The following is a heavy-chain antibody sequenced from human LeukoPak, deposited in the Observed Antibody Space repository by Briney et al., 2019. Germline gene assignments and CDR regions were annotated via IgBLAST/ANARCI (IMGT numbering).Heavy chain of an antibody. V-gene: IGHV4-39*01. D-gene: IGHD4-17*01. CDR3: ARQKTDDCGDYIFFDY. Sequence: SETLSLTCTVSGVSISSSSYYWGWIRQPPGKGLEWIGSIYYSASTYYNPSLKGRVTISVDTSKNQFSLKLSSVTAADTAVYYCARQKTDDCGDYIFFDYWGQGTLVTVSS. CDR1: GVSISSSSYY. J-gene: IGHJ4*02. CDR2: IYYSAST.